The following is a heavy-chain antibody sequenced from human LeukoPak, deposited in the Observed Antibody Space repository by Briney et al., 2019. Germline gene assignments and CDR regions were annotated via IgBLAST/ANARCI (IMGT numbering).Heavy chain of an antibody. J-gene: IGHJ6*04. CDR1: GYTFTSYY. CDR3: ASSERSYYGMDV. V-gene: IGHV1-46*01. Sequence: ASVKVSCKASGYTFTSYYMHWVRQAPGQGLEWMGIINPSGGGTSYAQKFQGRVTMTRDTSTSTVYMELSSLRSEDTAVYYCASSERSYYGMDVWGKGTTVTVSS. CDR2: INPSGGGT. D-gene: IGHD1-1*01.